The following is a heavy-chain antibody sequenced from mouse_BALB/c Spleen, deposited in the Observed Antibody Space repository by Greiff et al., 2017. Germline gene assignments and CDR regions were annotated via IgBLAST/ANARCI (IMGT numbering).Heavy chain of an antibody. Sequence: EVQLQESGPGLVKPSQSLSLTCTVTGYSITSDYAWNWIRQFPGNKLEWMGYISYSGSTSYNPSLKSRISITRDTSKNQFFLQLNSVTTEDTATYYCARKGYYVGAMDYWGQGTSVTVSS. CDR1: GYSITSDYA. D-gene: IGHD2-3*01. J-gene: IGHJ4*01. CDR2: ISYSGST. V-gene: IGHV3-2*02. CDR3: ARKGYYVGAMDY.